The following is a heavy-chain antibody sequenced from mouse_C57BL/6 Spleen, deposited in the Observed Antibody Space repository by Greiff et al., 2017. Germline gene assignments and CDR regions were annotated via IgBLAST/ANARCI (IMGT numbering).Heavy chain of an antibody. CDR1: GYTFTSYW. CDR3: AMSGANWDGRGFDY. D-gene: IGHD4-1*01. Sequence: QVQLQQSGAELVKPGASVKLSCKASGYTFTSYWMHWVKQRPGQGLEWIGRIHPSASDTNYNQKFKGKATLTVDKSSSTAYMQLSSLTSEDSAVYYCAMSGANWDGRGFDYWGQGTSVTVSS. J-gene: IGHJ2*02. V-gene: IGHV1-74*01. CDR2: IHPSASDT.